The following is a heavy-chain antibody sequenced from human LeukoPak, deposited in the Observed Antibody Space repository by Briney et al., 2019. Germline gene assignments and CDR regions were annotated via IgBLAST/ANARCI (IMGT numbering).Heavy chain of an antibody. CDR3: ARRVLRYFDWSPWDY. Sequence: PSETLSLTCSVSGFSISSGYFWGWIRQPPGKGLEWIGNVYTTGTGSTYYNPSVKSRVTISVDASKNQFSLKLSSVTAADTAVYYCARRVLRYFDWSPWDYWGQGTLVTVSS. D-gene: IGHD3-9*01. J-gene: IGHJ4*02. CDR1: GFSISSGYF. V-gene: IGHV4-38-2*02. CDR2: VYTTGTGST.